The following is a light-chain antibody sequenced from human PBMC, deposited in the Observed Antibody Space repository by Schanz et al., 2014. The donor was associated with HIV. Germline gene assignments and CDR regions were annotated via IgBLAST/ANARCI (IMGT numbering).Light chain of an antibody. Sequence: EIQMTQSPSSLFASVGDRVSITCRASQTISIYLNWYQQKPGKAPKLLIFAASNLQSGVPSRFSGSGSGTDFTITISSLQHEDFATYFCQQSHSSPTFGQGTKVGIK. J-gene: IGKJ2*01. CDR3: QQSHSSPT. CDR1: QTISIY. CDR2: AAS. V-gene: IGKV1-39*01.